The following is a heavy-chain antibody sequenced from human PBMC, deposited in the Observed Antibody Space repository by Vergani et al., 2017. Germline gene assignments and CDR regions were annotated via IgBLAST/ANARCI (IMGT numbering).Heavy chain of an antibody. J-gene: IGHJ4*02. CDR3: AKSSNYYDSSGPLDY. D-gene: IGHD3-22*01. CDR1: GFTFDDYA. CDR2: ISWDGGST. V-gene: IGHV3-43D*04. Sequence: EVQLVESGGVVVQPGGFLRLSCAASGFTFDDYAMHWVRPAPGKGLEWVSLISWDGGSTYYADSVKGRFTISRDNSKNSLYLQMNSLRAEDTALYYCAKSSNYYDSSGPLDYWGQGTLVTVSS.